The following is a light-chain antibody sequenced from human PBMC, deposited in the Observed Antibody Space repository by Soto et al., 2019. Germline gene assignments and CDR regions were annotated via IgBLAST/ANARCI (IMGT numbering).Light chain of an antibody. Sequence: DIHMTQSPSTLSASVGDRVTITCRASQSVSYWLAWYQQKPGKAPKLLIHDASSLESGVPSRSRGGGSGQEFTLTISGLQPDDFATYYCQQYGFSFGPGTKVEMK. V-gene: IGKV1-5*01. CDR3: QQYGFS. CDR1: QSVSYW. CDR2: DAS. J-gene: IGKJ3*01.